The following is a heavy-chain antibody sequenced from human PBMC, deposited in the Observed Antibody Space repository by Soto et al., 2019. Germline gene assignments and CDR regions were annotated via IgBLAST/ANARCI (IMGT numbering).Heavy chain of an antibody. J-gene: IGHJ5*02. CDR1: GFTFSNAW. Sequence: EVQLVESGGGLVKPGGSLRLSCAASGFTFSNAWMSWVRQAPGKGLEWVGRIKSKTDGGSTDYAAPVKGRFTISSDGSKHTLYLQMNKLTTEATAVYYCTTDNPSDYDHTWGSYRSNWFDPCRQGTLLTVSS. CDR2: IKSKTDGGST. D-gene: IGHD3-16*02. V-gene: IGHV3-15*01. CDR3: TTDNPSDYDHTWGSYRSNWFDP.